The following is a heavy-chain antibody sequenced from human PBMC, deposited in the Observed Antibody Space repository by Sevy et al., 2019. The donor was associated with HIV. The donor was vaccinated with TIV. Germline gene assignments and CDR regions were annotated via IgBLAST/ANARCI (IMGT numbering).Heavy chain of an antibody. CDR3: ARGGETLDY. J-gene: IGHJ4*02. D-gene: IGHD2-21*01. CDR1: AFTFSSYA. Sequence: GGSLRLSCAASAFTFSSYAMHWVRQAPGKGLEWVAVISYDGSNKYYADSVKGRFTISRDNSKNTLYLQMNSLRAEDTAVYYCARGGETLDYWGQGTLVTVSS. CDR2: ISYDGSNK. V-gene: IGHV3-30-3*01.